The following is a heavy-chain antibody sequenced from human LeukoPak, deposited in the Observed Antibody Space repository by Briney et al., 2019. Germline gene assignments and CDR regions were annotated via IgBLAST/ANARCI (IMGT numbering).Heavy chain of an antibody. CDR1: GFTFSSYA. D-gene: IGHD3-10*01. V-gene: IGHV3-23*01. J-gene: IGHJ4*02. CDR2: ISGSGSST. Sequence: GGSLRLSCVASGFTFSSYAMSWVRQAPGRGLEWVSVISGSGSSTYYADSVKGRFTLSRDNSKNTLYLQMNSLRGEDTAVYYCAKGHTQAGSGSISIFDYWGQGTVVTVSS. CDR3: AKGHTQAGSGSISIFDY.